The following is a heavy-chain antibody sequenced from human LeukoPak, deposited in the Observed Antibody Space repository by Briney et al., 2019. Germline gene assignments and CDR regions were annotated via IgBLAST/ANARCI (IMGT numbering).Heavy chain of an antibody. J-gene: IGHJ5*02. CDR1: GGSISSGAYY. V-gene: IGHV4-31*03. D-gene: IGHD2/OR15-2a*01. CDR3: AREVIEDWFDP. Sequence: SQTLSLTCTVSGGSISSGAYYWNWLRQHPGKGREWIGYIYYSGSTYYNPSLKSRVTMSVDTSKNQFSLKLSPVTAADTAVYYCAREVIEDWFDPWGQGTLVTVSS. CDR2: IYYSGST.